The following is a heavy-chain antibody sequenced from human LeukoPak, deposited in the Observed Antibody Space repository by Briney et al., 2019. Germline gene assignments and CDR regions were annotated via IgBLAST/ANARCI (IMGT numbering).Heavy chain of an antibody. Sequence: PETLSLTCTVSGGSISSYYWSWIRQPPGKGLEWIGYIYYSGSTNYNPSLKSRVTISVDTSKNQFSLKLSSVTAADTAVYYCARGLGADYYDSSGYYWVIGYWGQGTLVTVSS. V-gene: IGHV4-59*01. J-gene: IGHJ4*02. CDR3: ARGLGADYYDSSGYYWVIGY. CDR1: GGSISSYY. D-gene: IGHD3-22*01. CDR2: IYYSGST.